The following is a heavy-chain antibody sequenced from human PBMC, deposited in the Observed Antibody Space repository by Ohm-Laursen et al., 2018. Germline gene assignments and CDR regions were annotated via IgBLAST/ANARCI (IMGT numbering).Heavy chain of an antibody. CDR3: AKERLPQRANALDI. CDR1: GFTFSSYG. D-gene: IGHD2-15*01. V-gene: IGHV3-30*18. CDR2: ISYDGKKK. J-gene: IGHJ3*02. Sequence: SLRLSCSASGFTFSSYGMNWVRQAPGKGLEWVAVISYDGKKKYYGDSVKGRFIISRDNSKNTLHLEMNSLSAEDTAVYYCAKERLPQRANALDIWGQGTMATVSS.